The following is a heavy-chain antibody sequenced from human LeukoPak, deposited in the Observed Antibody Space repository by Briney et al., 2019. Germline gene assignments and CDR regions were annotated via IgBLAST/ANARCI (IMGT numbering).Heavy chain of an antibody. V-gene: IGHV1-2*02. J-gene: IGHJ4*02. CDR3: AHSKIAVACTLVLNVFVV. CDR2: INPNSGGT. D-gene: IGHD6-19*01. CDR1: GYTFTGYY. Sequence: ASVKVSCKASGYTFTGYYMHWVRQAPGQGLEWMGWINPNSGGTNYQVRVTMTRDTSISTAYMELSRLRSDDTAGYYCAHSKIAVACTLVLNVFVVWGQGTLVTVSS.